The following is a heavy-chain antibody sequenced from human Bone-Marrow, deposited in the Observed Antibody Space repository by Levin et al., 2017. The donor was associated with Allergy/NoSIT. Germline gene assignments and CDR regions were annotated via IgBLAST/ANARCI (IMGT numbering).Heavy chain of an antibody. D-gene: IGHD5-18*01. V-gene: IGHV4-61*01. Sequence: PPETLSLTCTVSGGSVNSGSDYWSWIRQPPGKGLEWIGYLYYSGSTTYNPSLKSRVTISADTSKNQFSLNLRSVTAADTAVYYCARAMPLRRYNYGYIDYWGQGTLVTVSS. CDR3: ARAMPLRRYNYGYIDY. CDR1: GGSVNSGSDY. J-gene: IGHJ4*02. CDR2: LYYSGST.